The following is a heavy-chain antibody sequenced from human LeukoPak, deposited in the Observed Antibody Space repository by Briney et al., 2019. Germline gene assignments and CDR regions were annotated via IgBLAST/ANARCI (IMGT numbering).Heavy chain of an antibody. Sequence: SETLSLTCAVYGGSFSSYYWSWIRQPPGKGLEWIGEIYHSGDTNYNPSLKSRVTISVDTSKNQFSLKLSSVTAADTAVYYCAREGLMVRGVILDYWGQGTLVTVSS. CDR2: IYHSGDT. D-gene: IGHD3-10*01. CDR3: AREGLMVRGVILDY. V-gene: IGHV4-34*01. CDR1: GGSFSSYY. J-gene: IGHJ4*02.